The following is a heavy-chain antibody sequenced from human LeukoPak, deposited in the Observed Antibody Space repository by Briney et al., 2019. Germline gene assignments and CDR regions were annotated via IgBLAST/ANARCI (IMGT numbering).Heavy chain of an antibody. CDR2: IYYTGST. CDR1: GGSISSGGYY. CDR3: ARENYCTNGVCWAFDP. D-gene: IGHD2-8*01. Sequence: SETLSLTCTVSGGSISSGGYYWSWIRQHPGKGLEWIGNIYYTGSTSYNSSLKSRVTISIDTSKNQFSLQLSSVTAADTAVYFCARENYCTNGVCWAFDPWGQGTLVTVSS. V-gene: IGHV4-39*07. J-gene: IGHJ5*02.